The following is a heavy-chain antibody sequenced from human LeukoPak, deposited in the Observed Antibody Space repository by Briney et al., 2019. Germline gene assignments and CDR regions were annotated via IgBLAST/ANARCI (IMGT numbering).Heavy chain of an antibody. CDR2: ISWNSGSI. CDR1: GFTFDDYA. V-gene: IGHV3-9*01. CDR3: AKDLGYCSGGSCAGYYYYYGMDV. Sequence: PGRSLRLSCAASGFTFDDYAMHWVRQAPGKGLEWVSGISWNSGSIGYADSVKGRFTISRDNAKNSLYLQMNSLRAEDTALYYCAKDLGYCSGGSCAGYYYYYGMDVWGQGTTVTVSS. J-gene: IGHJ6*02. D-gene: IGHD2-15*01.